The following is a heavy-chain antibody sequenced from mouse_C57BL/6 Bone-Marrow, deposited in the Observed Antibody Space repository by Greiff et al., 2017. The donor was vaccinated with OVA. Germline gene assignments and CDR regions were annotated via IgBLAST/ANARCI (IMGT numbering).Heavy chain of an antibody. D-gene: IGHD1-1*01. CDR1: GYAFSSSW. J-gene: IGHJ2*01. V-gene: IGHV1-82*01. CDR3: ARSGYYGSIHYFDY. Sequence: VKLMESGPELVKPGASVKISCKASGYAFSSSWMNWVKQRPGKGLEWIGRIYPGDGDTNYNGKFKGKATLTADKSSSTAYMQLSSLTSEDSAVYFCARSGYYGSIHYFDYWGQGTTLTVSS. CDR2: IYPGDGDT.